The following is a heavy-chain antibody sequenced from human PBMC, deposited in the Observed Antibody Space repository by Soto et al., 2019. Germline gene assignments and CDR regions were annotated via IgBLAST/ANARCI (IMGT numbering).Heavy chain of an antibody. D-gene: IGHD4-4*01. J-gene: IGHJ6*02. CDR2: INHSGST. V-gene: IGHV4-34*01. CDR3: ASNSNYASDYYGMDV. CDR1: GGSFSGYY. Sequence: TSETLSLTCAVYGGSFSGYYWSWIRQPPGKGLEWIGEINHSGSTNYNPSLKSRVTISVDTSKNQFSLKLSSVTAADTAVYYCASNSNYASDYYGMDVWGQGTTVTVSS.